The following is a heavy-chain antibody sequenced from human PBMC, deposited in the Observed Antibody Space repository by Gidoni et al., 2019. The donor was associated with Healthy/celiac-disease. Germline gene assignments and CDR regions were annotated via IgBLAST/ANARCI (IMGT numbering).Heavy chain of an antibody. CDR1: GVTCDDYG. CDR3: ARDGDYSSPHFDL. CDR2: INWNGGST. J-gene: IGHJ2*01. V-gene: IGHV3-20*01. D-gene: IGHD6-13*01. Sequence: EVQLVESGGGVVRPGGFLRLSCAASGVTCDDYGMSWVRQAPGQGLEWVFGINWNGGSTGYADSVKARFTIPRDNAKNSLYLQMNSLRAEDTALYHCARDGDYSSPHFDLWGRGTLVTVSS.